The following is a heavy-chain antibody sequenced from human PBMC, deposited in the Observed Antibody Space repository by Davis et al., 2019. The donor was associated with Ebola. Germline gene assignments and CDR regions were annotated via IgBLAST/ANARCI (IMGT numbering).Heavy chain of an antibody. D-gene: IGHD2-15*01. Sequence: PGGSLRLSCAASGFTFSSYSMNWVSQAPGKGLEWVSSISSSSSYIYYPDSGKGRITISRDNAKNSQYLQMNSLRAEDTAVYYCARADLGYCSGGSCWADYWGQGTLVTVSS. CDR1: GFTFSSYS. V-gene: IGHV3-21*01. J-gene: IGHJ4*02. CDR2: ISSSSSYI. CDR3: ARADLGYCSGGSCWADY.